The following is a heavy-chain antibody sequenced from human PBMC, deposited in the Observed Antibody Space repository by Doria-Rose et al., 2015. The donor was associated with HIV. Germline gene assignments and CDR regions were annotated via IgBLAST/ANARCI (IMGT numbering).Heavy chain of an antibody. CDR1: GVSLSSPGMG. V-gene: IGHV2-26*01. Sequence: QITLKESGPVLVKPTETLTLTCTVSGVSLSSPGMGVSWIRQPPGKALEWLANTFSDDERSYITSLQSRLTISRSTSKSQVVLTMTDMDPVDTATYYCARIKSSRWYHKYYFDFWGQGTLVIVSA. CDR3: ARIKSSRWYHKYYFDF. CDR2: TFSDDER. J-gene: IGHJ4*02. D-gene: IGHD6-13*01.